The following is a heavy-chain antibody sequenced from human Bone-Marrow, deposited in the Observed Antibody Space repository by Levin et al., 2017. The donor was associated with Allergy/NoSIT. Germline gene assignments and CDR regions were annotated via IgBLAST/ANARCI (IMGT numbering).Heavy chain of an antibody. J-gene: IGHJ6*02. CDR3: ARDSGVLPPSGWYFNKPFVGMDV. CDR1: GGSISSSSYY. D-gene: IGHD6-19*01. CDR2: IYYSGST. V-gene: IGHV4-39*07. Sequence: SSETLSLTCTVSGGSISSSSYYWGWIRQPPGKGLEWIGSIYYSGSTYYNPSLKSRVTISVDTSKNQFSLKLSSVTAADTAVYYCARDSGVLPPSGWYFNKPFVGMDVWGQGTTVTVSS.